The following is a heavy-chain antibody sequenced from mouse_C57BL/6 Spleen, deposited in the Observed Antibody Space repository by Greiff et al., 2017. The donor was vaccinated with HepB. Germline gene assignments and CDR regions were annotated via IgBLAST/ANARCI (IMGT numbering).Heavy chain of an antibody. V-gene: IGHV1-82*01. CDR1: GYAFSSSW. J-gene: IGHJ2*01. CDR2: IYPGDGDT. CDR3: ARSFPDY. Sequence: VKLQESGPELVKPGASVKISCKASGYAFSSSWMNWVKQRPGKGLEWIGRIYPGDGDTNYNGKFKGKATLTADKSSSTAYMQLSSLTSEDSAVYFCARSFPDYWGQGTTLTVSS.